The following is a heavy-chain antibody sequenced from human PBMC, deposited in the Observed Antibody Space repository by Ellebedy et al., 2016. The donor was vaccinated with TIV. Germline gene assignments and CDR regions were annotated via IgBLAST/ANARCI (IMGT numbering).Heavy chain of an antibody. V-gene: IGHV1-18*01. D-gene: IGHD4-11*01. CDR3: ASATVTSGGPYNWFDP. Sequence: ASVKVSXKASGYTFPNYGINWLRQAPGQGLEWMGWISPYRGNTDFAPKFQGRVTMTTETSTNTAYMELRSLTPDDTATYFCASATVTSGGPYNWFDPWGQGTLVAVSS. CDR1: GYTFPNYG. CDR2: ISPYRGNT. J-gene: IGHJ5*02.